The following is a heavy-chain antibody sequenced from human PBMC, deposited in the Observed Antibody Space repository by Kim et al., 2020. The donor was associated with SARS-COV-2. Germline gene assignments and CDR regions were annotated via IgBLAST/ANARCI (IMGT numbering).Heavy chain of an antibody. D-gene: IGHD1-26*01. CDR1: GFMFRGYG. CDR3: ARVGATARFFDF. CDR2: LTGSGDAT. J-gene: IGHJ4*02. V-gene: IGHV3-23*01. Sequence: GGSLRLSCAASGFMFRGYGMSWVRQVPGKGLEWLSALTGSGDATFYADSVKGRFTLSRDNSRNTLYLQMNSLRAGDTAVYFCARVGATARFFDFWGRGTQVTVSS.